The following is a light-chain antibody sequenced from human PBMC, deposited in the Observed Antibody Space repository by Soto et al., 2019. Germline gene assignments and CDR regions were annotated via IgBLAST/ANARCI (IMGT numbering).Light chain of an antibody. CDR3: QTWGSGSWV. CDR1: SGHSSHA. Sequence: QSVLTQSPSASASLGASVKLNCNLSSGHSSHAIAWHQLQPEKGPRYLMKLNNDGSHSKGYGIPDRFTGSSSGAERYLTISRLQSEDEADYYCQTWGSGSWVFGGGTKVTVL. J-gene: IGLJ3*02. V-gene: IGLV4-69*01. CDR2: LNNDGSH.